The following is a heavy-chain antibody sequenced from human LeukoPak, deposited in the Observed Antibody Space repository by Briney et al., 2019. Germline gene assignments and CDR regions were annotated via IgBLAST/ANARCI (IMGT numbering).Heavy chain of an antibody. CDR3: ARGMFAFDI. V-gene: IGHV4-59*02. CDR1: GDSVSLYY. J-gene: IGHJ3*02. CDR2: MYYSGST. D-gene: IGHD3-10*02. Sequence: SETLSLTCTVSGDSVSLYYWSWIRQPPGKGLEWIGNMYYSGSTTYNPSLKSRITLSVDTSKNQFSLKLSSVTAADTPVYYCARGMFAFDIWGQGTMVTVSS.